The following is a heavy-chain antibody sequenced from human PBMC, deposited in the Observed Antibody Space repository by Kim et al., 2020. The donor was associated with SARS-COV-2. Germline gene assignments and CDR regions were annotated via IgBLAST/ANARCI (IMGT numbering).Heavy chain of an antibody. CDR3: ARDKYDFWSGYYSSAGQYGMDV. CDR1: GFTFSSYW. V-gene: IGHV3-7*01. J-gene: IGHJ6*02. Sequence: GGSLRLSCAASGFTFSSYWMSWVRQAPGKGLEWVANIKQDGSEKYYVDSVKGRFTISRDNAKNSLYLQMNSLRAEDTAVYYCARDKYDFWSGYYSSAGQYGMDVWGQGTTVTVSS. CDR2: IKQDGSEK. D-gene: IGHD3-3*01.